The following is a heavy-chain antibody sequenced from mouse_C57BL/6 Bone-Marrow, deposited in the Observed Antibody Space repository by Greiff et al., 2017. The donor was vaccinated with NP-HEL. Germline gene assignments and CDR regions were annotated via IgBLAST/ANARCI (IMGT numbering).Heavy chain of an antibody. CDR1: GYTFTDYN. Sequence: SGPELVKPGASVKMSCKASGYTFTDYNMHWVKRSHGKSLEWIGYINPNNGGTSYNQKFKGKATLTVNKSSSTAYMELRSLTSEDSAVYYCARYGYGSSPYYYAMDYWGQGTSVTVSS. J-gene: IGHJ4*01. CDR2: INPNNGGT. CDR3: ARYGYGSSPYYYAMDY. V-gene: IGHV1-22*01. D-gene: IGHD1-1*01.